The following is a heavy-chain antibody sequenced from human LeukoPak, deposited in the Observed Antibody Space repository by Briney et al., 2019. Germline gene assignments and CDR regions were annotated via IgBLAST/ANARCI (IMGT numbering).Heavy chain of an antibody. CDR2: INPNSGGT. D-gene: IGHD3-10*01. CDR3: ATWVYGSGSYNGAFDI. V-gene: IGHV1-2*06. Sequence: ASVKVSCKASGYTFTGYYMHWVRQAPGQGLEWMGRINPNSGGTNYAQKFQGRVTITADTSTDTAYMELSSLRSEDTAVYYCATWVYGSGSYNGAFDIWGQGTMVTVSS. CDR1: GYTFTGYY. J-gene: IGHJ3*02.